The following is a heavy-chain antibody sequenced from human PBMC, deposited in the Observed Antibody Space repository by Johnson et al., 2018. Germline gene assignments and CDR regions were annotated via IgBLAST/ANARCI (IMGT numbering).Heavy chain of an antibody. D-gene: IGHD6-13*01. Sequence: GGGVVQPGRSLRLSCAASGFTFSSYGMHWVRQAPGKGLEWVAVISYDGSNKYYADSVKGRFTISRDNSKNTLYLQMNSRRAEDTAVYYCVRDRGRQHLSRYYDYYMDVWGKGTTVTVSS. V-gene: IGHV3-30*03. J-gene: IGHJ6*03. CDR2: ISYDGSNK. CDR1: GFTFSSYG. CDR3: VRDRGRQHLSRYYDYYMDV.